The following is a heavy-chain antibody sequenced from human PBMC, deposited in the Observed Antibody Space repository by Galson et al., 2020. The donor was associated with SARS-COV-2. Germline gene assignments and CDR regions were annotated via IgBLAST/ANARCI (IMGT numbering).Heavy chain of an antibody. J-gene: IGHJ5*02. CDR3: ARGGATRLDL. CDR1: GFTFSYYE. CDR2: INGIGSTI. D-gene: IGHD1-26*01. V-gene: IGHV3-48*03. Sequence: LSLTCAASGFTFSYYEMNWVRQAPGKGLEWVSYINGIGSTIYYADSVEGRFTISRDNAKNSLYLQMNSLRVEDTAVYYCARGGATRLDLWAQGTQVTVSS.